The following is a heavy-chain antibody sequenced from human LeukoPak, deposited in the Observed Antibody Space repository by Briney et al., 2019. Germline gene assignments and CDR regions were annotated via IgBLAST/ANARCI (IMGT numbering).Heavy chain of an antibody. CDR3: ARDLGPFPYYYYGMDV. CDR2: IKQDGSEK. Sequence: GGSLRLSCAASGFTFSSYWMSWVRQAPGKGLEWMANIKQDGSEKYYVDSVKGRFTISRDNAKNSLYLQMNSLRAEDTAVYYCARDLGPFPYYYYGMDVWGQGTTDTVSS. J-gene: IGHJ6*02. D-gene: IGHD2/OR15-2a*01. V-gene: IGHV3-7*01. CDR1: GFTFSSYW.